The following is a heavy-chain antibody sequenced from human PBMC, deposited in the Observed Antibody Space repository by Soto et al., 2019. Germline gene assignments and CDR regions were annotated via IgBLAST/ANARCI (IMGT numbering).Heavy chain of an antibody. V-gene: IGHV1-18*01. CDR1: GYTFTSYV. CDR3: ARTVTTLWWFEP. D-gene: IGHD4-17*01. CDR2: ISAYNGNT. Sequence: ASVKVSCKASGYTFTSYVISWVRHAPGQGLEWMGWISAYNGNTNYAQKLQGRVTMTTDTSTSTAYMDLRSLRSDDTAVYSCARTVTTLWWFEPWGQGAVVTASS. J-gene: IGHJ5*02.